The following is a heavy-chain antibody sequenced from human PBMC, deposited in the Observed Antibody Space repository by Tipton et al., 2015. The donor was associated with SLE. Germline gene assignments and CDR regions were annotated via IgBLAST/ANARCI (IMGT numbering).Heavy chain of an antibody. CDR3: AKVPYSGYDRDAFDI. CDR1: GFNFDDNT. CDR2: ISWNSGSI. V-gene: IGHV3-9*01. J-gene: IGHJ3*02. Sequence: SLRLSCAASGFNFDDNTMYWVRQVPGKGLEWVSGISWNSGSIGYADSVKGRFTISRDNAKNSLYLQMNSLRAEDTALYYCAKVPYSGYDRDAFDIWGQGTMVTVSS. D-gene: IGHD5-12*01.